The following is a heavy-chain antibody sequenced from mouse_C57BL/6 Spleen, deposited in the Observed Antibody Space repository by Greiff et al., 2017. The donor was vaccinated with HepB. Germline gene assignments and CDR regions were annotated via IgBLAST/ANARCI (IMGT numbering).Heavy chain of an antibody. CDR3: TNTVVAGNAMDY. Sequence: EVQLQQSGAELVRPGASVKLSCTASGFTFNDYYMHWVKQRPEQGLEWIGRIDPDDGDTEYAPKFQGKATMTADTSSNTAYLQLSSLTSEDTAVYYCTNTVVAGNAMDYWGQGTTVTVSS. V-gene: IGHV14-1*01. J-gene: IGHJ4*01. D-gene: IGHD1-1*01. CDR1: GFTFNDYY. CDR2: IDPDDGDT.